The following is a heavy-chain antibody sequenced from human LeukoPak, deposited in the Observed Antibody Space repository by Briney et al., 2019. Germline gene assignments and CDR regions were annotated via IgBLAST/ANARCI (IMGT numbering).Heavy chain of an antibody. J-gene: IGHJ6*03. Sequence: GGSLRLSCAASGFTFSSYSMNWVRQAPGKGLEWVSSISSSSSYIYYADSVKGRFTISRDNAKNSLYPQMNSLRAEDTAVYYCARDPHDFWSGYLYYYYYYMDVWGKGTTVTVSS. CDR3: ARDPHDFWSGYLYYYYYYMDV. CDR1: GFTFSSYS. D-gene: IGHD3-3*01. CDR2: ISSSSSYI. V-gene: IGHV3-21*01.